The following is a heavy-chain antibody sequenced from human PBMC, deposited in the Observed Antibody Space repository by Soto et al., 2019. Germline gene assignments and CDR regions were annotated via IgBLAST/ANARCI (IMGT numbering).Heavy chain of an antibody. V-gene: IGHV4-34*01. CDR3: ARVSPSRGMDV. CDR2: INHSGST. D-gene: IGHD3-16*02. J-gene: IGHJ6*02. Sequence: QVQLQQWGAGLLKPSETLSLTCAVYGGSSSGYYWSWIRQPPGKGLEWIGEINHSGSTNYNPSLKSRVTISVDTSKNQFSLKLSSVTAADTAVYYCARVSPSRGMDVWGQGTTVTVSS. CDR1: GGSSSGYY.